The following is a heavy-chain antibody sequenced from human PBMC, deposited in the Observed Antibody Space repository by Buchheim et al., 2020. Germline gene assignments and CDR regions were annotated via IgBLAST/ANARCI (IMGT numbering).Heavy chain of an antibody. Sequence: QVQLVESGGGVVQPGRSLRLSCAASGFTFSSYGMHWVRQAPGKGLEWVAVISYDGSNKYYADSVKGRFTISRDNSKNTLYLQMNSLRAEDTAVYYCAKGGYYDSSGPNDYWGQGTL. CDR3: AKGGYYDSSGPNDY. V-gene: IGHV3-30*18. CDR1: GFTFSSYG. D-gene: IGHD3-22*01. J-gene: IGHJ4*02. CDR2: ISYDGSNK.